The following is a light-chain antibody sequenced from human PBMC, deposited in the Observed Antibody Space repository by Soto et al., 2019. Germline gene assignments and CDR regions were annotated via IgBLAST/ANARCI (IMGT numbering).Light chain of an antibody. CDR3: QESYSTPFS. CDR1: QSISSY. V-gene: IGKV1-39*01. J-gene: IGKJ3*01. Sequence: DIQMTQSPSSLSASVGDRVTITCRASQSISSYLNWYQQKPGKAPKLLIYAASSLQSGVPSRFSVSGSGTDFTLTISSLQPEDFANYYCQESYSTPFSFGPGTKVDI. CDR2: AAS.